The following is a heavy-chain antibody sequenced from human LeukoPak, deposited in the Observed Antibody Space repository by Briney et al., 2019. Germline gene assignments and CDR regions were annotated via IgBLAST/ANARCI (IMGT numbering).Heavy chain of an antibody. CDR1: GLTVRNNY. J-gene: IGHJ4*02. V-gene: IGHV3-53*01. CDR3: ARRAGDYSHPYDY. D-gene: IGHD3-22*01. Sequence: GGSLRLSCAASGLTVRNNYMSWVRQAPGKGLEWVSFIYSGGNTYYADSVKGRFTISRDNSKNTVHLQMNSLRAEDTAMYYCARRAGDYSHPYDYWGQGTLVTVSS. CDR2: IYSGGNT.